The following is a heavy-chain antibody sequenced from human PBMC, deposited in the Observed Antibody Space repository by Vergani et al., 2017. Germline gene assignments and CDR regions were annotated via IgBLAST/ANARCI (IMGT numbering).Heavy chain of an antibody. V-gene: IGHV4-39*01. D-gene: IGHD3-10*01. CDR1: GGSISSSSYY. CDR2: IYYSGST. Sequence: QLQLQESGPGLVKPSETLSLTCTVSGGSISSSSYYWGWIRQPPGKGLEWIGSIYYSGSTYYNPSLKSRVTISVDTSKNQFSLKLSSVTAADTAVYYCARRVLGASSWFDPWGQGTLVTVSS. J-gene: IGHJ5*02. CDR3: ARRVLGASSWFDP.